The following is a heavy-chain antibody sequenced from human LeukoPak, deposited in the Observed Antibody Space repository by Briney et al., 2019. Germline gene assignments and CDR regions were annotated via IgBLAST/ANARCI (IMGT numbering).Heavy chain of an antibody. CDR2: IYYSGST. J-gene: IGHJ4*02. V-gene: IGHV4-39*07. CDR3: ARENRGAFGY. CDR1: GGSISSSSYY. D-gene: IGHD1-14*01. Sequence: SETLSLTCTVSGGSISSSSYYWGWIRQPPGKGLEWIGSIYYSGSTYYNPSLKSRVTISVDTSKNQFSLKLSSVTAADTAVYYCARENRGAFGYWGQGTLVTVSS.